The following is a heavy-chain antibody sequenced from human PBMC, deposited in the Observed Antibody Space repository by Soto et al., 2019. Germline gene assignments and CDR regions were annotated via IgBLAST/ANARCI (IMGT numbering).Heavy chain of an antibody. CDR1: GFTVSSNH. V-gene: IGHV3-53*01. CDR3: ATGVAEAKDGY. D-gene: IGHD6-19*01. Sequence: VQLVESGGGLIQPGGSLRLSCAASGFTVSSNHMTWIRQAPGRGPEWVSTIYHRGHTFYADSVKGRFAISRDNSTDLLYLHMTSLRPEDTAVCYCATGVAEAKDGYWGKGTLVTVSS. J-gene: IGHJ4*02. CDR2: IYHRGHT.